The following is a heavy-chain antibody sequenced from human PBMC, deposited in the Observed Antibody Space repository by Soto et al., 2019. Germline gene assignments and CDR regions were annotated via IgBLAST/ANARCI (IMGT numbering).Heavy chain of an antibody. J-gene: IGHJ4*02. CDR3: AKRQGIGAAAKNFDF. Sequence: GSLRLSCAASGFIFRNHAMSWVRQVPGKGLEWVSGISAGGNLIYYADSVRGRFTMSRDNSKNMLYLQMNSLRAEDTAVYFCAKRQGIGAAAKNFDFWGQGARVTVSS. CDR2: ISAGGNLI. D-gene: IGHD6-13*01. V-gene: IGHV3-23*01. CDR1: GFIFRNHA.